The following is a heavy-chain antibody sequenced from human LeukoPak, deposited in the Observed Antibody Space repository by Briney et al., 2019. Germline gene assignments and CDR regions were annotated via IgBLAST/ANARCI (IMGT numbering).Heavy chain of an antibody. CDR3: ARVDHPHYY. CDR2: ISRSGDTK. D-gene: IGHD1-14*01. CDR1: RFIFSSFT. Sequence: GGSLRLSCAASRFIFSSFTMNWVRQAPGKGLEWVSYISRSGDTKYYADSVRGRFTISRDNAKNSLYLQMNSLRAEDTAVYYCARVDHPHYYWGQGTLVTVSS. J-gene: IGHJ4*02. V-gene: IGHV3-48*04.